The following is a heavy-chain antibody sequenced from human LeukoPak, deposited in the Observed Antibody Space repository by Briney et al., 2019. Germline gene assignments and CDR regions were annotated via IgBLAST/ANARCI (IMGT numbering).Heavy chain of an antibody. CDR3: ARGAYYYED. CDR1: GFTFSTYG. D-gene: IGHD3-22*01. V-gene: IGHV3-48*01. Sequence: GGSLRLSCAASGFTFSTYGMNWVRQAPGKGLEWVSYISSSSSTIYYADSVKGRFTISRDNAKNSLYLQMNSLRAEDTAVYYCARGAYYYEDWGQGTPVTVSS. J-gene: IGHJ4*02. CDR2: ISSSSSTI.